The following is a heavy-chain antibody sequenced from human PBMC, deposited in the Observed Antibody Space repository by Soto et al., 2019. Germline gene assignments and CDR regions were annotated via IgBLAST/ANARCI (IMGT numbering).Heavy chain of an antibody. CDR3: ATISWSGGWFGGY. D-gene: IGHD6-19*01. CDR2: IRGSGSGT. J-gene: IGHJ4*02. CDR1: GFTFSNFD. V-gene: IGHV3-23*01. Sequence: EVQLLESGGGLVQPGGSLRLSCAASGFTFSNFDMSWVRQAPGKGLEWVSVIRGSGSGTYYADSVKGRFTISRDNSKNTVSLQMVSLRAEDMAVYYCATISWSGGWFGGYWGQGTLVTVSS.